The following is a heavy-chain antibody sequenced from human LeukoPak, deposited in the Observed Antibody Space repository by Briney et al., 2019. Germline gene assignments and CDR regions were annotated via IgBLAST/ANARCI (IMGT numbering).Heavy chain of an antibody. CDR2: INHSGST. CDR3: ATYGGSDY. J-gene: IGHJ4*02. D-gene: IGHD4/OR15-4a*01. Sequence: SETLSLTCAXXXXSXSGYYWSWIRQPPXKGLEWIGEINHSGSTNYNPSLKSRVTISVDTSKNQFSLKLSSVTAADTAVYYCATYGGSDYWGQGTLVTVSS. V-gene: IGHV4-34*01. CDR1: XXSXSGYY.